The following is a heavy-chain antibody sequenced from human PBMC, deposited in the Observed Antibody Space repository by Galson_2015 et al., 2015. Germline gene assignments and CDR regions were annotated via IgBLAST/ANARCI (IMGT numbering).Heavy chain of an antibody. CDR1: GGTFSSYA. CDR2: IIPIFGTA. V-gene: IGHV1-69*13. CDR3: ARDSALKIGYCSSTSCYGWFDP. Sequence: SVKVSCKASGGTFSSYAISWVRQAPGQGLEWMGGIIPIFGTANYAQKFQGRVTITADESTSTAYMELSSLRSEDTAVYYCARDSALKIGYCSSTSCYGWFDPWGQGTLVTVSS. J-gene: IGHJ5*02. D-gene: IGHD2-2*01.